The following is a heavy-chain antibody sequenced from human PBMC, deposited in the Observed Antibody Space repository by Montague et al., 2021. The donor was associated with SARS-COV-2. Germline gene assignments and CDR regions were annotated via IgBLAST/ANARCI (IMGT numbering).Heavy chain of an antibody. CDR2: IYYSGST. D-gene: IGHD2-15*01. CDR3: ARLEAGDCSGGSCYSSWFDP. V-gene: IGHV4-59*08. CDR1: GGSISSYY. J-gene: IGHJ5*02. Sequence: SETLSLTCTVSGGSISSYYWSWIRQPPGKGLEWIGYIYYSGSTNYNPFLKSRVTISVDTSKNQFSLKLSSVTAADTAVYYCARLEAGDCSGGSCYSSWFDPWGQGTLVTVSS.